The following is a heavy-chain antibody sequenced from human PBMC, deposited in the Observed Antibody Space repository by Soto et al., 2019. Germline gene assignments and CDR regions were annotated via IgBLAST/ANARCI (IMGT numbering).Heavy chain of an antibody. Sequence: QVQLVQSGAEVKKPGSSVKVSCKASGGTLSNYALSWVRQAPGQGLECVGGIIPIFGTSNYAQNFQGRVTITADESTSTAYMELSSLRSEDTAVYYCARGVRTGFYGMDVWGQGTTVTVSS. CDR1: GGTLSNYA. CDR2: IIPIFGTS. D-gene: IGHD3-10*01. V-gene: IGHV1-69*01. CDR3: ARGVRTGFYGMDV. J-gene: IGHJ6*02.